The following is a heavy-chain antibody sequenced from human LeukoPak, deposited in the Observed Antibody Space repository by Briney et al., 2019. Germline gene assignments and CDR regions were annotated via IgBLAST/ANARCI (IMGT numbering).Heavy chain of an antibody. Sequence: EPSETLSLTCTVSGRSISSYYWSWIRQPAGKGLEWIGRIYTSGSTNYNPSLKSRVTMSVDTSKNQFSLKLSSVTAADTAVYYCARVTNYYDSSGYPYYYYYYMDVWGKGTTVTVSS. CDR3: ARVTNYYDSSGYPYYYYYYMDV. CDR1: GRSISSYY. CDR2: IYTSGST. V-gene: IGHV4-4*07. J-gene: IGHJ6*03. D-gene: IGHD3-22*01.